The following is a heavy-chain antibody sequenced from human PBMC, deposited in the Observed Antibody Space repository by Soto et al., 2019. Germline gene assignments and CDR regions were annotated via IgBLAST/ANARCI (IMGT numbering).Heavy chain of an antibody. CDR2: ISYDGSNK. J-gene: IGHJ6*02. Sequence: GGSLRLSCAASGFTFSSYGMHWVRQAPGKGLEWVAVISYDGSNKYYADSVKGRFTISRDNSKNTLYLQMNSLRAEDTAVYYCAKDPLRHHGMDVWGQGTTVTVSS. CDR3: AKDPLRHHGMDV. CDR1: GFTFSSYG. V-gene: IGHV3-30*18. D-gene: IGHD4-17*01.